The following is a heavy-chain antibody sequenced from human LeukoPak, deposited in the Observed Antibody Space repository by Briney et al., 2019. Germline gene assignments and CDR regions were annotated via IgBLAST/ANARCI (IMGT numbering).Heavy chain of an antibody. CDR3: VRGQEVWELLPDDGFDM. V-gene: IGHV3-74*01. CDR2: IHPDSSAT. CDR1: GFSFSTYW. Sequence: PGGSLRLSCAASGFSFSTYWLHWVRQTPGKGLMWVSRIHPDSSATSYADSVKGRFTISRDNAENTLYLRMNSLRREDTAVYYCVRGQEVWELLPDDGFDMWGQGTKVTVAS. D-gene: IGHD1-26*01. J-gene: IGHJ3*02.